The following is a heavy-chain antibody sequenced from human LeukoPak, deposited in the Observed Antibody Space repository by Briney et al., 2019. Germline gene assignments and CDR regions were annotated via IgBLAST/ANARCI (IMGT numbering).Heavy chain of an antibody. Sequence: PSETLSLTCTVSGVSISSYYWSWIRQPPGKGLEWIGYIYYSGSTNYNPSLKSRGTISVDTSKNQFSLKLSSVTAADTAVYYCARDLSVIFIGYGLFDPWGQGTLVTVSS. D-gene: IGHD3-9*01. CDR2: IYYSGST. J-gene: IGHJ5*02. V-gene: IGHV4-59*01. CDR3: ARDLSVIFIGYGLFDP. CDR1: GVSISSYY.